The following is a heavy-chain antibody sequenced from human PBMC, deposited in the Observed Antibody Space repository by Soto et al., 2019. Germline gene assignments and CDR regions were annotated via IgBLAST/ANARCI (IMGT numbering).Heavy chain of an antibody. Sequence: QVQLVESGGGVVQPGRSLRLSCAASGFTFSSFDMHWVRQAPGKGLEWVAVISYDGNHKYYSNPVKGRFTISRDNSKNTLYLQMDSLTADDTAVYFCAKDRGEMYGDDGMDVWGQGTTVSLSS. CDR3: AKDRGEMYGDDGMDV. CDR1: GFTFSSFD. D-gene: IGHD4-17*01. CDR2: ISYDGNHK. J-gene: IGHJ6*02. V-gene: IGHV3-30*18.